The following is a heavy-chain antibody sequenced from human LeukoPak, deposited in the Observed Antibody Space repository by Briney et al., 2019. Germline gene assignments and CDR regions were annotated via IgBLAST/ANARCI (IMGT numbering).Heavy chain of an antibody. V-gene: IGHV1-2*02. CDR3: ARGRFYTSGSYYNRLDY. Sequence: ASVKVSCKASGYTFTGYYIHWVRQAPGQGLEWMGWINPDSGGTNYAQKFQGRVTMTWDTSISTAYMELSRLRSDDTAIYYCARGRFYTSGSYYNRLDYWGQGTLVTVSS. CDR1: GYTFTGYY. CDR2: INPDSGGT. D-gene: IGHD3-10*01. J-gene: IGHJ4*02.